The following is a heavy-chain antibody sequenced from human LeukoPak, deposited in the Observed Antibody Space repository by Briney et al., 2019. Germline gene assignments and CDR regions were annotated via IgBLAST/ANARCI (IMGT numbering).Heavy chain of an antibody. J-gene: IGHJ3*02. V-gene: IGHV4-59*12. D-gene: IGHD6-13*01. CDR2: IYYSGST. CDR1: GGSISSYY. CDR3: ATSGYSSSWYALSSPNDAFDI. Sequence: PSETLSLTCTVPGGSISSYYWSWIRQPPGKGLEWIGCIYYSGSTNYNPSLKSRVTISVDTSKNQFSLKLSSVTAADTAVYYCATSGYSSSWYALSSPNDAFDIWGQGTMVTVSS.